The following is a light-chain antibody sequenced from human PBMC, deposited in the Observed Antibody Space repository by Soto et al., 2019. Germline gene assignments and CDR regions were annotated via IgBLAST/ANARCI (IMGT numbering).Light chain of an antibody. J-gene: IGKJ4*01. CDR1: QSINSN. Sequence: EIVMTQSPATLSVSPWERATLSCRANQSINSNLVWYQQKPGQAPRLLIYGASPRATVVPARFSGSGSGTEFTITISSLQYEDFAVYYCQQFQNRLTFGGGTTLEIK. CDR3: QQFQNRLT. V-gene: IGKV3-15*01. CDR2: GAS.